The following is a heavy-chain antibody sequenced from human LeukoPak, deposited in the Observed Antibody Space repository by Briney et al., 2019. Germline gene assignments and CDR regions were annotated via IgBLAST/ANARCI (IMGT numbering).Heavy chain of an antibody. CDR1: GYTFTSYY. D-gene: IGHD3-9*01. CDR3: ARAPFHDILTGYYLDY. Sequence: AASVKVSCKASGYTFTSYYMHWVRQAPGQGLEWMGIINPSGGSTSYAQKFRGRVTMTRDTSTGTVYMELSSLRSEDTAVYYCARAPFHDILTGYYLDYWGQGTLVTVSS. J-gene: IGHJ4*02. V-gene: IGHV1-46*01. CDR2: INPSGGST.